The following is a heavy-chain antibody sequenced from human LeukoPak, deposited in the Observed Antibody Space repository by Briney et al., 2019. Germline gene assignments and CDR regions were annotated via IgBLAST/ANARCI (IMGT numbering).Heavy chain of an antibody. CDR2: INPNSGGT. D-gene: IGHD6-6*01. Sequence: ASVKVSCKASGYTFTGYYMHWVRQAPGQGLEWMGWINPNSGGTNYAQKFQGRVTMTRDTSISTAYMELSRLRSDDTAVYYCARELPIAAVYYYYYYMDVWGKGTTVTVSS. CDR3: ARELPIAAVYYYYYYMDV. CDR1: GYTFTGYY. J-gene: IGHJ6*03. V-gene: IGHV1-2*02.